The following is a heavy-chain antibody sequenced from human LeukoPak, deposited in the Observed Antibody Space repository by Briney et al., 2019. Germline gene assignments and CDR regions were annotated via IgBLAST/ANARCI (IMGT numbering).Heavy chain of an antibody. Sequence: SETLSLTCTVSGGSISSSSYYWGWTRQPPGKGLEWIGSIYYNGSTYYNPSLKSRVTISVDTSKNQFSLKLSSVTAADTAVYYCARGFRYDSSGYHTFDYWGQGTLVTVSS. V-gene: IGHV4-39*07. D-gene: IGHD3-22*01. CDR2: IYYNGST. CDR3: ARGFRYDSSGYHTFDY. J-gene: IGHJ4*02. CDR1: GGSISSSSYY.